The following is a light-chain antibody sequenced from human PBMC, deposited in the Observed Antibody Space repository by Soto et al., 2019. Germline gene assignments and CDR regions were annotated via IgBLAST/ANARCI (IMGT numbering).Light chain of an antibody. V-gene: IGLV1-47*02. CDR2: DDT. J-gene: IGLJ1*01. CDR3: CSYAGGRTYL. CDR1: SSNIGSNY. Sequence: QSVLTQPPSASGTPGQRVTISCSGSSSNIGSNYVYWYQQFPGTTPKLLIFDDTQRASGVPDRVSGSKSGTSASLAISGLRSQDAAAYYCCSYAGGRTYLFGNGTKVTVL.